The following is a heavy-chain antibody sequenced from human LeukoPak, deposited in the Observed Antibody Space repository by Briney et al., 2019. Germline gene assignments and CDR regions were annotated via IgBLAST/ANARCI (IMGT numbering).Heavy chain of an antibody. D-gene: IGHD3-3*01. V-gene: IGHV3-30*02. J-gene: IGHJ3*02. CDR3: AKDRSEFWSDYYDAFDM. Sequence: PGGSLRPSCAASGFSFSLFGMNWVRQAPGKGLEWVAFIRYDGSSKHYADSVKGRFTISRDNSKNTLYLQMNSLRPEDTALYYCAKDRSEFWSDYYDAFDMWGQGTMVTVSS. CDR2: IRYDGSSK. CDR1: GFSFSLFG.